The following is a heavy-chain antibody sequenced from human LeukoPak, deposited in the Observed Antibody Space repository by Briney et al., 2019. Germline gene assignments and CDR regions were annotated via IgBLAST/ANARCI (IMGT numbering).Heavy chain of an antibody. CDR2: IIPIFGTA. Sequence: ASVKVSCKASGGTISSYAISWVRQAPGQGLEWMGRIIPIFGTANYAQKFQGRVTITTDESTSTAYMELSSLRSEDTAVYYCARTDSSGYLTDYWGQGTLVTVSS. V-gene: IGHV1-69*05. CDR3: ARTDSSGYLTDY. CDR1: GGTISSYA. J-gene: IGHJ4*02. D-gene: IGHD3-22*01.